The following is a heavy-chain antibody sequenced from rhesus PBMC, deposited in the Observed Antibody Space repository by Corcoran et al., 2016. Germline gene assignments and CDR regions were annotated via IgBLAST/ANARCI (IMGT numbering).Heavy chain of an antibody. CDR1: GASISSNW. J-gene: IGHJ4*01. D-gene: IGHD2-2*01. V-gene: IGHV4-80*01. CDR3: ARGGYCTSTTCYTRLLY. CDR2: INSKRGST. Sequence: QVQLQESGPGLVKPSETLSLTCTVSGASISSNWWSWIRQPPGKGLEWLGEINSKRGSTNSNTPLKGRVTISKDASKNQFVLKLGSVTAADTAVYYGARGGYCTSTTCYTRLLYWGQGVLVTVSS.